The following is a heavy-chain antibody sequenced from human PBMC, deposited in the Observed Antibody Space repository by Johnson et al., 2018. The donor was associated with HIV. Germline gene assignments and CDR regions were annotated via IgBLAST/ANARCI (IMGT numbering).Heavy chain of an antibody. CDR1: GFTFSSYA. J-gene: IGHJ3*02. CDR3: ARTISWIDAFDI. V-gene: IGHV3-30*04. D-gene: IGHD2-2*03. CDR2: IGYDGNDK. Sequence: VQLVESGGGVVRPGGSLRLSCAASGFTFSSYAMHWVRQAPGKGLEWVAAIGYDGNDKDYADSVKGRFTISRDNSRNTLYLHLNSLRAVDTAVYYSARTISWIDAFDIWGQGTMVTVSS.